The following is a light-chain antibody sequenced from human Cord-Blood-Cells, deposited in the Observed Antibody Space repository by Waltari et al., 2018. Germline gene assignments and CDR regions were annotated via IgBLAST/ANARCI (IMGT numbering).Light chain of an antibody. J-gene: IGKJ1*01. CDR1: QSISSY. CDR3: QQSYSTWT. V-gene: IGKV1-39*01. Sequence: DIQMTQSPSSLSASVGDRVTITCRASQSISSYLNWYQQKPGKAPKLLIYAASSLQSGVPSMFSCSGSGTDFTLTISSLQPEDFATYYCQQSYSTWTFGQGTKVEIK. CDR2: AAS.